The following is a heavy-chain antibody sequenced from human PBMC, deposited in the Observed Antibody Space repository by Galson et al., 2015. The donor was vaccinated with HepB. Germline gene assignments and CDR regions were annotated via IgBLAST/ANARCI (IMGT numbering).Heavy chain of an antibody. J-gene: IGHJ3*02. CDR2: INPSGGIT. CDR1: GYTFTNYY. CDR3: ARVHGAFDI. Sequence: SVKVSCKASGYTFTNYYIHWVRQAPRQGLEWMGIINPSGGITNYAQKFQGRVTMTRNTSTSTVYMELSSLRSEDTAVYYCARVHGAFDIWGQGTMVTVSS. V-gene: IGHV1-46*01.